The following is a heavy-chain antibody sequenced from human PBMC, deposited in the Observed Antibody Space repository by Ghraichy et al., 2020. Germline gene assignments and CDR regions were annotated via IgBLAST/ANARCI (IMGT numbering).Heavy chain of an antibody. J-gene: IGHJ3*01. CDR1: GFTFRSSA. V-gene: IGHV3-30*04. CDR3: ARDSGYYDSGGYYYVASDAFDF. D-gene: IGHD3-22*01. CDR2: ISDDGSNK. Sequence: GGSLRLSCAASGFTFRSSAMHWVRQAPGKGLEWVAVISDDGSNKFYADSVKGRFSISRDNSKNTLYLQMNSLRAEDTAVFYCARDSGYYDSGGYYYVASDAFDFWGHGTMVTVSS.